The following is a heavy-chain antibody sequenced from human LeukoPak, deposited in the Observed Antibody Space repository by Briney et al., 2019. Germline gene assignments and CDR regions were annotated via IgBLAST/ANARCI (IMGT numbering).Heavy chain of an antibody. Sequence: GRSLRLSCAASGFTFSSYGMHWVRQAPGKGLEWVSYISSSSTIYYADSVKGRFTISRDNAKNSLYLQMNSLRAEDTAVYYCARDDVGASANWGQGTLVTVSS. D-gene: IGHD1-26*01. J-gene: IGHJ4*02. CDR1: GFTFSSYG. V-gene: IGHV3-48*01. CDR2: ISSSSTI. CDR3: ARDDVGASAN.